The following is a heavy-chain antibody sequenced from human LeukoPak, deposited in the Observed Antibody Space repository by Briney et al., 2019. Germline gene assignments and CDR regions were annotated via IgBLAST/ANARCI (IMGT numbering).Heavy chain of an antibody. CDR3: ARGLGGSYYFDH. CDR1: GGYFSGYY. Sequence: PSGTLSLTCAVYGGYFSGYYWSWIRQPPGKGLDWIGEIIHSGGTNYNPSLKSRVTISVDTSKNQFSLNLNSINAADTAVYYCARGLGGSYYFDHWGQGTLVTVSS. D-gene: IGHD1-26*01. V-gene: IGHV4-34*01. CDR2: IIHSGGT. J-gene: IGHJ4*02.